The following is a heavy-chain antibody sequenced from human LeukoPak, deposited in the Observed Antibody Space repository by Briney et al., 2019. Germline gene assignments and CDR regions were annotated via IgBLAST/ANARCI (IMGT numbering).Heavy chain of an antibody. CDR1: GFTLSPFI. CDR2: IGPDGSAT. D-gene: IGHD1-14*01. Sequence: GGSLGLSCAASGFTLSPFILDWVRQSPGKGPVWVSRIGPDGSATHYADFVKGRFTISRDNARNTLYLQISSLSVEDTAVYFCARDMWGTYDYWGQGALVTVSS. V-gene: IGHV3-74*01. CDR3: ARDMWGTYDY. J-gene: IGHJ4*02.